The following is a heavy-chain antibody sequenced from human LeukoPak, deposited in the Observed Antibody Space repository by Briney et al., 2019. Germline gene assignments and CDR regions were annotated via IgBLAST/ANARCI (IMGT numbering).Heavy chain of an antibody. Sequence: GGSLRLSCAASGFPFSDYWMHWVRQAPGKGLVWVSRIHGDGSGTTYADSVKGRFTISRDNAKNTLYLQMNSLTAEDAAVYYCARGSLGYCGGGSCYHSDYWGQGTLVTVSS. CDR1: GFPFSDYW. CDR3: ARGSLGYCGGGSCYHSDY. D-gene: IGHD2-15*01. V-gene: IGHV3-74*01. J-gene: IGHJ4*02. CDR2: IHGDGSGT.